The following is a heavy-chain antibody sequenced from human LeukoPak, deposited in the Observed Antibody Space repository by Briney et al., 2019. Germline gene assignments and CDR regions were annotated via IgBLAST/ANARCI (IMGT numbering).Heavy chain of an antibody. D-gene: IGHD3-10*01. CDR3: ARTITMVQGVINAFDI. CDR2: IYSGGST. V-gene: IGHV3-53*01. CDR1: GFTVSNNY. Sequence: PGGSLRLSCAASGFTVSNNYMSWVRQAPGKGLEWVSVIYSGGSTYYADSVKGRFTISRDNSKNTLYLQMNSLRAEDTAVYYCARTITMVQGVINAFDIWGQGTMVTVSS. J-gene: IGHJ3*02.